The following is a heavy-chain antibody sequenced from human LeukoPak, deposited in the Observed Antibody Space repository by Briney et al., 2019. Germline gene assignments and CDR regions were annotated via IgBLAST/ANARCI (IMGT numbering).Heavy chain of an antibody. CDR2: ISYDGSNK. J-gene: IGHJ6*02. CDR3: ASGPYYDFWSGYSYYGMDV. V-gene: IGHV3-30*04. Sequence: GGSLRLSCAASGFTFSSYAMHWVRQAPGKGLEWVAVISYDGSNKYYADSVKGRFTISRDNSKNTLYLQMNSLRAEDTAVYYCASGPYYDFWSGYSYYGMDVWGQGTTVTVSS. CDR1: GFTFSSYA. D-gene: IGHD3-3*01.